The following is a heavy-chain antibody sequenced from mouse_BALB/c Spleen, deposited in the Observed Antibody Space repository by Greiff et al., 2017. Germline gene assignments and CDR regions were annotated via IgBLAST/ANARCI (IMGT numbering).Heavy chain of an antibody. Sequence: EVKVVESGGGLVKPGGSLKLSCAASGFTFSSYAMSWVRQTPEKRLEWVATISSGGSYTYYPDSVKGRFTISRDNAKNTLYLQMSSLRSEDTAMYYCARGGYGNYSYWYFDVWGAGTTVTVSS. CDR2: ISSGGSYT. D-gene: IGHD2-10*02. CDR1: GFTFSSYA. J-gene: IGHJ1*01. CDR3: ARGGYGNYSYWYFDV. V-gene: IGHV5-9-3*01.